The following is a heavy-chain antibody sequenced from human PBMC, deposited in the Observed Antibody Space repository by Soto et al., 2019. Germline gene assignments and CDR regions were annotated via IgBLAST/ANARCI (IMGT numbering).Heavy chain of an antibody. CDR3: ARSGAAPYYDYGMDV. D-gene: IGHD2-15*01. V-gene: IGHV1-18*01. CDR2: ISTYNGDT. J-gene: IGHJ6*02. CDR1: GYTFSTSG. Sequence: QVQLVQSGAEVRKPGASVKVSCKASGYTFSTSGMSWLRQAPGQGLEWMGWISTYNGDTNDAPKFQDRVTMTSDTSTRTVYMELRSLRSDDTAVYYCARSGAAPYYDYGMDVGGQGTRVTVSS.